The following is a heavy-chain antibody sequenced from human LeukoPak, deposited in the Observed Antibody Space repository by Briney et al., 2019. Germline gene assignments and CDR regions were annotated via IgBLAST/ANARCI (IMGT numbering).Heavy chain of an antibody. CDR1: GFTFSSYA. J-gene: IGHJ4*02. Sequence: GGSLRLSCAAFGFTFSSYAMSWVRQAPGKGLEWVSAISGSGGTTYYADSVKGRFTISRDNSKNTLYLQMNSLRAEDTAVYYCAKVGRGYSYGNPDYWGQGTLVTVSS. V-gene: IGHV3-23*01. D-gene: IGHD5-18*01. CDR2: ISGSGGTT. CDR3: AKVGRGYSYGNPDY.